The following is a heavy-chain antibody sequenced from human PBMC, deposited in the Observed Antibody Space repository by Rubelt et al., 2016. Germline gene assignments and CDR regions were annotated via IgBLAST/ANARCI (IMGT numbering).Heavy chain of an antibody. CDR1: GYTFTSYG. D-gene: IGHD3-10*01. CDR3: ARDPLPVRGVIMTPTH. CDR2: ISAYNGNT. V-gene: IGHV1-18*01. J-gene: IGHJ4*02. Sequence: QVQLVQSGAEVKKPGASVKVSCKASGYTFTSYGISWVRQAPGQGLEWMGGISAYNGNTNYAQKPQGRVTMTTDTSTSTAYMELRSLRSDDTAVYYCARDPLPVRGVIMTPTHWGQGTLVTVSS.